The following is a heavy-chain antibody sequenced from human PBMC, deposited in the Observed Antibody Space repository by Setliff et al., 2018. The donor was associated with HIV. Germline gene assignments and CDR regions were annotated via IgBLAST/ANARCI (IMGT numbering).Heavy chain of an antibody. D-gene: IGHD6-19*01. J-gene: IGHJ5*02. Sequence: SETLSLTCTVSGGSINTYWSWIRQPPGKGLEWIGYIKYSGNTNYNPSLKSRATISVDTSKNQFSLKLSSVTAADTAVYCCARGPARAVARPGWLDPWGQGTLVTVSS. CDR3: ARGPARAVARPGWLDP. V-gene: IGHV4-59*12. CDR1: GGSINTY. CDR2: IKYSGNT.